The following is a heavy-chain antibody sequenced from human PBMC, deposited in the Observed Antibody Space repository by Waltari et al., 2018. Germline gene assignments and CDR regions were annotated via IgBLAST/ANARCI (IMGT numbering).Heavy chain of an antibody. D-gene: IGHD1-26*01. Sequence: QVQLVQSGAEVKKPGSSVKVSCKASGGTFSSYAISWVRQAPGQGLEWMGGISPIFGAANYGQKFQGRVTITADESTSTAYMELSSLRSGDTAVYYCARDESGSGSYPQLDYWGQGTLVTVSS. J-gene: IGHJ4*02. CDR1: GGTFSSYA. CDR3: ARDESGSGSYPQLDY. V-gene: IGHV1-69*01. CDR2: ISPIFGAA.